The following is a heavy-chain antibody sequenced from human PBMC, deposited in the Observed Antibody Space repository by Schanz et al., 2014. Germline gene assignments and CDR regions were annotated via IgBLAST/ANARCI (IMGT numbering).Heavy chain of an antibody. CDR2: IGYLGDT. V-gene: IGHV3-13*01. CDR1: GFTLSNSD. Sequence: EVQLVESGGGLVQPGGSLRLSCAASGFTLSNSDMHWVRQATGKGLEWVSTIGYLGDTYYPDSVKGRFTVSRDSGQNSLYLQMNSLRAGDTAVYYCAKDPSHGDYDYYFDYWGQGTLVTVSS. D-gene: IGHD3-22*01. J-gene: IGHJ4*02. CDR3: AKDPSHGDYDYYFDY.